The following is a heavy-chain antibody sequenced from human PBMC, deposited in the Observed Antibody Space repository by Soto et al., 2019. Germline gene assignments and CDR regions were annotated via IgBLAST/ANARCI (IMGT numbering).Heavy chain of an antibody. CDR1: GFTFSSYA. J-gene: IGHJ2*01. V-gene: IGHV3-23*01. CDR2: ISGSGGST. Sequence: EVQLLESGGGLVQPGGSLRLSCAASGFTFSSYAMSWVRQAPGKGLEWVSAISGSGGSTYYADSVKGRFTISRDNSKNTLYLQMNSLRAEDTAVYYCANSAIWYIAVAGYWYFDLWGRGTLVTVSS. CDR3: ANSAIWYIAVAGYWYFDL. D-gene: IGHD6-19*01.